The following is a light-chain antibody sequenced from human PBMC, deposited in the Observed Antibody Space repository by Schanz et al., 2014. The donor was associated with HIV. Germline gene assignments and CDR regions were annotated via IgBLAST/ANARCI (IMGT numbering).Light chain of an antibody. CDR1: SSDVGAYNY. CDR3: CSYVDSSTFV. CDR2: DVS. J-gene: IGLJ1*01. V-gene: IGLV2-14*03. Sequence: QSVLTQPASVSGSPGQSIAISCTGTSSDVGAYNYVSWYRQHPGKAPKLMIYDVSNRPSGVSNRFSGSKSGNTASLTISGLQADDEADYYCCSYVDSSTFVFGTGTKLTVL.